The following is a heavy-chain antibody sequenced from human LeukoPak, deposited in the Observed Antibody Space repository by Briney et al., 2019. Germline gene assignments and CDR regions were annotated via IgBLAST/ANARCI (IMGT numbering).Heavy chain of an antibody. CDR3: ARERYSSSRYLDY. J-gene: IGHJ4*02. CDR2: MSYDGNK. D-gene: IGHD6-13*01. V-gene: IGHV3-30*03. CDR1: GFTFSTYG. Sequence: GRSLRLSCAASGFTFSTYGIHWVRQAPGKGLEWVAIMSYDGNKYYADSVKGRFTISRDNSKNTLYLQMNSLRGEDTAVYYCARERYSSSRYLDYWGQGTLVTVSS.